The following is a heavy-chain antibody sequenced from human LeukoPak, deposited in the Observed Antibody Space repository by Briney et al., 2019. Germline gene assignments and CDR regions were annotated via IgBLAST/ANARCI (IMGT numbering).Heavy chain of an antibody. CDR3: ARIARVTYYYDSSGYPWKYSQTKNDAFDI. V-gene: IGHV1-2*02. D-gene: IGHD3-22*01. CDR2: INPNSGGT. Sequence: ASVKVSCKASGYTFTGYYMHWVRQAPGQGLEWMGWINPNSGGTNYAQKFQGRVTMTRDTSISTAYMELSRLRSDDTAVYYCARIARVTYYYDSSGYPWKYSQTKNDAFDIWGQGTMVTVSS. CDR1: GYTFTGYY. J-gene: IGHJ3*02.